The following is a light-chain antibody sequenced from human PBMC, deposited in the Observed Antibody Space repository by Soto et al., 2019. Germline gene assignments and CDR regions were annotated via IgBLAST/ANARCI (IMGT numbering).Light chain of an antibody. CDR1: QSITNS. J-gene: IGKJ3*01. CDR2: AAS. Sequence: DIQMTQSPSSLSASVGDRVTITCRASQSITNSLNWYQHKPGKAPTLVVYAASSLQSGVSSRLSGSGSGTDFTLTISSLQPADFATYFCQQGHSKPFSFGPGNKVDIK. V-gene: IGKV1-39*01. CDR3: QQGHSKPFS.